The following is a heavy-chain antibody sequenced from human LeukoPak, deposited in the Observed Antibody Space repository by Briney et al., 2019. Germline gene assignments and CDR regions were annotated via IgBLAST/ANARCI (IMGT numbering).Heavy chain of an antibody. Sequence: SETLSLTCSVSGGSFSSSSFYWAWIRQPPGKGLEWIGSFCYRGTVYYNPSLRSRVTISVDKSKNQFSLRLGAVTASDTAVYYCAKKNSHYVMEYSWFDPWGQGTLVTVSS. J-gene: IGHJ5*02. CDR3: AKKNSHYVMEYSWFDP. V-gene: IGHV4-39*01. D-gene: IGHD4-11*01. CDR2: FCYRGTV. CDR1: GGSFSSSSFY.